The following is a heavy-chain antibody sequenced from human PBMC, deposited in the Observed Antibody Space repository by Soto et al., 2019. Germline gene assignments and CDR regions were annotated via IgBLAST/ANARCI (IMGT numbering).Heavy chain of an antibody. CDR3: TRDLYCSSTSCYGAGEFDY. V-gene: IGHV3-49*03. J-gene: IGHJ4*02. CDR2: IRSKAYGGTT. CDR1: GFTFGDYA. D-gene: IGHD2-2*01. Sequence: GGSLRLSCTASGFTFGDYAMSWFRQAPGKGLEWVGFIRSKAYGGTTEYAASVKGRFTISRDDSKSIAYLQMNSLKTEDTAVYYCTRDLYCSSTSCYGAGEFDYWGQGTLVTVSS.